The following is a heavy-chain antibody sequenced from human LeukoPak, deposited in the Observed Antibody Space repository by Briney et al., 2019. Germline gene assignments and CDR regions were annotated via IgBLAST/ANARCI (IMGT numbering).Heavy chain of an antibody. CDR2: IYHSGST. D-gene: IGHD3-10*01. Sequence: SGTLSLTCAVSGGSISSSNWWSWVRQPPGKGLEWIGEIYHSGSTNYNPSLKSRVTISVDKSKNQFSLKLSSVTAADTAVYYCARAPPYFYGSGSFNGYFDYWGQGTLVTVSS. J-gene: IGHJ4*02. V-gene: IGHV4-4*02. CDR1: GGSISSSNW. CDR3: ARAPPYFYGSGSFNGYFDY.